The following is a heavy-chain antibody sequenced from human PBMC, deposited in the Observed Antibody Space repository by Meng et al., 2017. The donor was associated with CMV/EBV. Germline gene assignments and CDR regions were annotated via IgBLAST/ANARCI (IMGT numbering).Heavy chain of an antibody. CDR3: AKDLYYSFDY. CDR2: IVHDGSAN. CDR1: GCICSSSA. J-gene: IGHJ4*02. V-gene: IGHV3-30*02. D-gene: IGHD2-8*01. Sequence: GGAPGGVAPPRGSLSLRAAPCGCICSSSAIYWVRRPPGKGLQWWLFIVHDGSANTYKDSVKGRFTISRDDSENTVYLEMNSLRVEDTAVYYCAKDLYYSFDYWGQGTLVTVSS.